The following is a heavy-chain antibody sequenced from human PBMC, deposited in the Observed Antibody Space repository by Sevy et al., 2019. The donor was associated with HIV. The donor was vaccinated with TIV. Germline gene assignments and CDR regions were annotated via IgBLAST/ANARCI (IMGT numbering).Heavy chain of an antibody. CDR2: ISSSSSYI. CDR1: GFTFSSYS. V-gene: IGHV3-21*01. Sequence: GGSLRLSCAASGFTFSSYSMNWVRQAPGKGLEWVSSISSSSSYIYYADSVKGRFTISRDNAKNSLYLQMNSLRAEDTALYYCARVRYVGSGCDYWGQGTLVTVSS. CDR3: ARVRYVGSGCDY. J-gene: IGHJ4*02. D-gene: IGHD6-19*01.